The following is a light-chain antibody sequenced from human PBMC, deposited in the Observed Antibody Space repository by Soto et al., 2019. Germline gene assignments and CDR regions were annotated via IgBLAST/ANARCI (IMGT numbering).Light chain of an antibody. CDR3: QHYGRSPS. V-gene: IGKV3-20*01. CDR2: GAS. CDR1: QSVGSAY. J-gene: IGKJ1*01. Sequence: EIVLTQSPGTLSLSPGERATLSCRASQSVGSAYVGWYQQKRGQAPRLLIFGASRGATGIPDRFSGSGSGTNFTLTINKVEPEDSAVYYCQHYGRSPSFGRGTKVEIK.